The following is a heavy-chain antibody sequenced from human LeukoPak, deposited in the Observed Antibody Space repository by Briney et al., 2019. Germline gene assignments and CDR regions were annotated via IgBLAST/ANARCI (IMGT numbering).Heavy chain of an antibody. CDR1: GGSISSSSFY. CDR3: ARAGLTGVRGVIGWFDP. Sequence: PSETLSLTCTVSGGSISSSSFYWGWIRQPPGKGLEWIGNIFYSGNTYHNPSLKSRVTISVDTSKNQFSLKLSSVTAADTAVYYCARAGLTGVRGVIGWFDPWGQGTLVTVSS. CDR2: IFYSGNT. V-gene: IGHV4-39*07. D-gene: IGHD3-10*01. J-gene: IGHJ5*02.